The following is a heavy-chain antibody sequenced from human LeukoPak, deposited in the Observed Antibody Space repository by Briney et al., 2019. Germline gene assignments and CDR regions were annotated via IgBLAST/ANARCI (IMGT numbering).Heavy chain of an antibody. CDR3: ARGSRRPKFDY. CDR1: GGSFSGYY. J-gene: IGHJ4*02. Sequence: SETLSLTCAVHGGSFSGYYWSWIRQPPGKGLEWIGEINHSGSTNYNPSLKSRVTISVDTSKNQFSLKLSSVTAADTAVYYCARGSRRPKFDYWGQGTLVTVSS. V-gene: IGHV4-34*01. D-gene: IGHD6-13*01. CDR2: INHSGST.